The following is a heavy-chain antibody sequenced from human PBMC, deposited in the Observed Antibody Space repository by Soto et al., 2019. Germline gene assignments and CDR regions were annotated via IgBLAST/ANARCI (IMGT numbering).Heavy chain of an antibody. CDR3: ARGVKQWEPHPSCFDY. CDR2: IIPIFGTA. V-gene: IGHV1-69*12. D-gene: IGHD1-26*01. CDR1: GGTFSSYA. J-gene: IGHJ4*02. Sequence: QVQLVQSGAEVKKPGSSVKVSCKASGGTFSSYAISWVRQAPGQGLEWMGGIIPIFGTANYAQKFQGRVTITADESTSTAYMELSSLRSEDTAVYYGARGVKQWEPHPSCFDYWGQGTLVTVSS.